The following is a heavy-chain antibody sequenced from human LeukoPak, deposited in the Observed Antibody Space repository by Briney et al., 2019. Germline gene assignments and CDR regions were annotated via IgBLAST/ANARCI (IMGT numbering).Heavy chain of an antibody. CDR1: GGSFSGYY. CDR2: INHSGST. Sequence: SETLSLTCAVYGGSFSGYYWSWLRQPPGKGLEWIGEINHSGSTNYNPSLKSRVTISVDTSKNQFSLKLSSVTAADTAVYYCARFGRDFWSGTDRSYYYYMDVWGKGTTVTVSS. D-gene: IGHD3-3*01. J-gene: IGHJ6*03. CDR3: ARFGRDFWSGTDRSYYYYMDV. V-gene: IGHV4-34*01.